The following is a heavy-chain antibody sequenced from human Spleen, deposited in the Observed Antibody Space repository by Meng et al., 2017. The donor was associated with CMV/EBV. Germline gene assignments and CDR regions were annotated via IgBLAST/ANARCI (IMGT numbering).Heavy chain of an antibody. D-gene: IGHD3-10*02. Sequence: SVKVSCKAFGGTFSSYAISWVRQAPGQGLEWMGGIIPIFGTANYAQKFQGRVTITTDESTSTAYMELSSLRSEDTAVYYCARTSLFGELLFFEYYFDYWGQGTLVTVSS. CDR3: ARTSLFGELLFFEYYFDY. J-gene: IGHJ4*02. CDR1: GGTFSSYA. V-gene: IGHV1-69*05. CDR2: IIPIFGTA.